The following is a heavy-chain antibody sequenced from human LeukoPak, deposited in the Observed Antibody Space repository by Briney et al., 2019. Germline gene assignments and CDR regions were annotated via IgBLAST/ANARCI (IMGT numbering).Heavy chain of an antibody. CDR2: ISSSSSYI. CDR1: GFTFSSYS. J-gene: IGHJ4*02. V-gene: IGHV3-21*01. D-gene: IGHD3-3*01. Sequence: GGSLRLSRAASGFTFSSYSMNWVRQAPGKGLEWVSSISSSSSYIYYADSVKGRFTISRDNAKNSLYLQMNSLRADDTAVYYCARDWSGTNGLDFWGQGALVTVSS. CDR3: ARDWSGTNGLDF.